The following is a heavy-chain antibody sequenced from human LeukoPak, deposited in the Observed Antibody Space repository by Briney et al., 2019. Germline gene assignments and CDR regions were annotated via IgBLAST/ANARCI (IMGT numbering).Heavy chain of an antibody. CDR2: IYYSGST. CDR1: GGSISSSSYY. D-gene: IGHD3-9*01. J-gene: IGHJ5*02. CDR3: ARRWGILTGYRRSRWFDP. V-gene: IGHV4-39*01. Sequence: SETLSLTCTVSGGSISSSSYYWDWIRQPPGKGLEWIGSIYYSGSTYYNPSLKSRVTISVDTSKNQFSLKLSSVTAADTAVYYCARRWGILTGYRRSRWFDPWGQGTLVTVSS.